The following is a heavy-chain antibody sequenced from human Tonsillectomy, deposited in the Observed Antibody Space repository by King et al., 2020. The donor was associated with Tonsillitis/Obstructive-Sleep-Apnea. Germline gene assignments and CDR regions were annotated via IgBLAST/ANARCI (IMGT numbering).Heavy chain of an antibody. Sequence: VQLQQWGAGLLKPSETLSLTCAVYGGSFSDYYWSWIRQPPGKGLEWIGEINHSGSTNYNPSLKSRVTISVDTSKNQFSLKLSSVTAADTAVYYCAREGEEGYYDFWSAYFDYWGQGTLVTVSS. V-gene: IGHV4-34*01. CDR2: INHSGST. CDR1: GGSFSDYY. J-gene: IGHJ4*02. CDR3: AREGEEGYYDFWSAYFDY. D-gene: IGHD3-3*01.